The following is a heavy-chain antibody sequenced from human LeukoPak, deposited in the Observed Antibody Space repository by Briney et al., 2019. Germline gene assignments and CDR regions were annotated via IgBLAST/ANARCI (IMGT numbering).Heavy chain of an antibody. CDR1: GFTFSSYS. CDR2: ISSSSSYI. D-gene: IGHD1-26*01. J-gene: IGHJ4*02. Sequence: VGSLRLSCAASGFTFSSYSMNWVRQAPGKGLEWVSSISSSSSYIYYADSVKGRFTISRDNAKNSLYLQMNSLRAEDTAVYYCARDHSGSHPNLHDYWGQGTLVTVSS. V-gene: IGHV3-21*01. CDR3: ARDHSGSHPNLHDY.